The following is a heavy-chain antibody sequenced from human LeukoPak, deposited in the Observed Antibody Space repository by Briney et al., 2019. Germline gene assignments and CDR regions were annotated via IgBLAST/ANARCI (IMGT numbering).Heavy chain of an antibody. Sequence: SGGSLRLSCAASGFTFSSYSMNWVRQAPGKGLEWVSSISSSSSYIYYADSVKGRFTISRDNAKNSLYLQMNSLRAEDTAVYYCARGFNDYDSSGQVDYWGQGTLVTVSS. D-gene: IGHD3-22*01. J-gene: IGHJ4*02. CDR3: ARGFNDYDSSGQVDY. CDR1: GFTFSSYS. V-gene: IGHV3-21*01. CDR2: ISSSSSYI.